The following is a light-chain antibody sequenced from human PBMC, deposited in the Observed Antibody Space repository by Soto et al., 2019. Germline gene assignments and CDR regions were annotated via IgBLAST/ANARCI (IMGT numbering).Light chain of an antibody. CDR3: QSYDRSLSYV. CDR2: GNS. J-gene: IGLJ1*01. CDR1: SSNIGAGYD. Sequence: QAVVTQPPSVSGAPGQRVTISCTGSSSNIGAGYDVHWYQQLPGTAPKLLIYGNSNRPSGVPDRFSGSKSGTSASLAITGLQAEDEADYYCQSYDRSLSYVFGTGTKVTVL. V-gene: IGLV1-40*01.